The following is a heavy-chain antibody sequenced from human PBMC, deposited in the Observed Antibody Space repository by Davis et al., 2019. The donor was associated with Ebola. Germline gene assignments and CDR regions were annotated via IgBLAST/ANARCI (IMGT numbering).Heavy chain of an antibody. V-gene: IGHV3-48*03. CDR3: AKDNGRKGYGDYVAYYYGMDV. CDR2: ISSSGSTI. D-gene: IGHD4-17*01. CDR1: GFTFSSYE. Sequence: GESLKISCAASGFTFSSYEMNWVRQAPGKGLEWVSYISSSGSTIYYADSVKGRFTISRDNSKNTLYLQMNSLRAEDTAVYYCAKDNGRKGYGDYVAYYYGMDVWGQGTTVTVSS. J-gene: IGHJ6*02.